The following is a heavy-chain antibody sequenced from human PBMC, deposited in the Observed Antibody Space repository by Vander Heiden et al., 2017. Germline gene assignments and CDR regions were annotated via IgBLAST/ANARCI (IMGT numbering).Heavy chain of an antibody. Sequence: QVQLQESGPRLVTPSETLSLTCPVSGGSISSYFWSWIRQPPGKGLEWIGYIFYNGDTSYNPSLKNRVTISIDTSRNVFSLKVNSVTAADTAVYYCARIDWFRNSPFDFWGQGTRVTVSS. CDR1: GGSISSYF. CDR2: IFYNGDT. V-gene: IGHV4-59*01. J-gene: IGHJ4*02. D-gene: IGHD3-9*01. CDR3: ARIDWFRNSPFDF.